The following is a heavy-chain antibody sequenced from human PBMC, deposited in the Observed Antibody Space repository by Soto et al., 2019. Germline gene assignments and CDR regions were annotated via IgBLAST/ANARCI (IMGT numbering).Heavy chain of an antibody. V-gene: IGHV1-69*13. J-gene: IGHJ6*02. D-gene: IGHD5-18*01. CDR1: GGTFSSYA. Sequence: GASVKVSCKASGGTFSSYAISWVRQAPGQGLEWMGGIIPIFGTANYAQKFQGRVTITADESTSTDYMELSRLRSEDTAVYYCARASMQKRIQLWSVARYYYYHYGMDVWGQGTTVTVSS. CDR3: ARASMQKRIQLWSVARYYYYHYGMDV. CDR2: IIPIFGTA.